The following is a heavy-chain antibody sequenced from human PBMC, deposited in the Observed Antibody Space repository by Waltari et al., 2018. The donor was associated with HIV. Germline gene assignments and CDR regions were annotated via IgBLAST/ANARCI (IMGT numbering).Heavy chain of an antibody. CDR2: IRSKANGYTT. J-gene: IGHJ3*01. V-gene: IGHV3-73*02. CDR1: GFTFSRSA. Sequence: EVQLVESGGGLVQPGESLKLSCAASGFTFSRSAIHWVRQAPGKGLDWIGRIRSKANGYTTAYGASMKGRFIISRDDSKNTAYLQMSSLKTEDTALFYCTRLSGNDAFDVWGQGTLVTVSS. CDR3: TRLSGNDAFDV. D-gene: IGHD1-1*01.